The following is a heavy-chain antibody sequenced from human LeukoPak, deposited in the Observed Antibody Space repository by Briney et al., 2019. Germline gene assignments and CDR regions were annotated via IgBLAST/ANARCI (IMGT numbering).Heavy chain of an antibody. D-gene: IGHD4-17*01. Sequence: SETLSLTCTVSGGSISSNNHYWGWIRQPPGKGLEWIASIHYSGSTYYNPSLKSRVTISVDTSKNQFSLKLSSVTAADTAVYYCAREDGDYKYFDYWGQGTLVTVSS. CDR1: GGSISSNNHY. CDR3: AREDGDYKYFDY. V-gene: IGHV4-39*07. CDR2: IHYSGST. J-gene: IGHJ4*02.